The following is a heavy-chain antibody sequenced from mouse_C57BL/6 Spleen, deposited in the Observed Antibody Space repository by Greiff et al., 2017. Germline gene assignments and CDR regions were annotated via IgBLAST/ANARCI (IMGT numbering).Heavy chain of an antibody. CDR2: IRNKANGYTT. CDR3: ARYNWDGYFDY. J-gene: IGHJ2*01. D-gene: IGHD4-1*01. CDR1: GFTFTDYY. Sequence: EVQVVESGGGLVQPGGSLSLSCAASGFTFTDYYMSWVRQPPGKALEWLGFIRNKANGYTTEYSASVKGRFTISRDNSQSILYLQMNALRAEDSATYYCARYNWDGYFDYWGQGTTLTVSS. V-gene: IGHV7-3*01.